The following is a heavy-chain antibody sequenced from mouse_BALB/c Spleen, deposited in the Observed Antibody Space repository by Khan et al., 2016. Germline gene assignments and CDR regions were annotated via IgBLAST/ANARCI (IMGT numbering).Heavy chain of an antibody. CDR1: GYSITSDYA. Sequence: EVKLEESGPGLVKPSQSLSLTCTVTGYSITSDYAWNWIRQFPGNKLEWMGYISYSGSTSYNPSLKSRISITRDTSNNQFFLQLNSVTSEDTATYYGARSDYGSKDAMDYWGQGTSVTVSS. CDR2: ISYSGST. J-gene: IGHJ4*01. D-gene: IGHD1-1*01. CDR3: ARSDYGSKDAMDY. V-gene: IGHV3-2*02.